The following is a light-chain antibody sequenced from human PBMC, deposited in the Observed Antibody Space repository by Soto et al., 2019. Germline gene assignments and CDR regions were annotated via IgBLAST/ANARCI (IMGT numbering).Light chain of an antibody. CDR2: DVS. CDR1: SSDVGGYNY. J-gene: IGLJ3*02. V-gene: IGLV2-11*02. CDR3: CSYAGTYPLWV. Sequence: QSALTQPRSVSGSPGQSVTISCTGTSSDVGGYNYVSWYQQYPGKAPKLIIYDVSKRPSGVPDRFSGSKSGNTAYLPISGLQAEDEADYYCCSYAGTYPLWVFGGGTKLTVL.